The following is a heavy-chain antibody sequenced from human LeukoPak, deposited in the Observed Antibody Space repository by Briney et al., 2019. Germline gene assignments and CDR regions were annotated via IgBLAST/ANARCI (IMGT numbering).Heavy chain of an antibody. CDR3: ARARYYYDSSGYYKPIYYYYGMDV. V-gene: IGHV4-31*03. CDR2: IYYSGST. J-gene: IGHJ6*02. Sequence: PSQTLSLTCTVSGGSISSGGYYWSWIRQHPGKGLEWIGYIYYSGSTYYNPSLKSRVTISVDTSKNQFSLKLSSVTAADTAVYYCARARYYYDSSGYYKPIYYYYGMDVWGQGTTVTVSS. D-gene: IGHD3-22*01. CDR1: GGSISSGGYY.